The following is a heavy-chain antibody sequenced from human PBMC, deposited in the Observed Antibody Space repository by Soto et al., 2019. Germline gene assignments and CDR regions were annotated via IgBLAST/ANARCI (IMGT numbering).Heavy chain of an antibody. Sequence: QVRLVQSGAEVKKPGSSVKVSCKASGGTFSSYAISWVRQAPGQGLEWMGGIIPIFGTANYAQKFQGRVTITADESTSTAYMELSSLGSGGTGGDYCARDRGSDSRSWFGRGPNWFDPWGQGTLVTVSS. D-gene: IGHD6-13*01. CDR1: GGTFSSYA. V-gene: IGHV1-69*01. CDR2: IIPIFGTA. CDR3: ARDRGSDSRSWFGRGPNWFDP. J-gene: IGHJ5*02.